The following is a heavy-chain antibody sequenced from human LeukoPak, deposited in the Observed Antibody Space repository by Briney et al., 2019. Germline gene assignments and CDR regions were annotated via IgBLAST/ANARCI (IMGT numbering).Heavy chain of an antibody. D-gene: IGHD6-13*01. Sequence: PSETLPLTCSVSGDSISYFYWSWIRQAAGKGLEWIGYIYNSGSTNYNPSLKSRVTISLGTSKNQFSLKLSSVTAADTAVYYCARGVVAAAGRTFDFWGQGTLVTVSS. J-gene: IGHJ4*02. CDR1: GDSISYFY. CDR2: IYNSGST. CDR3: ARGVVAAAGRTFDF. V-gene: IGHV4-59*01.